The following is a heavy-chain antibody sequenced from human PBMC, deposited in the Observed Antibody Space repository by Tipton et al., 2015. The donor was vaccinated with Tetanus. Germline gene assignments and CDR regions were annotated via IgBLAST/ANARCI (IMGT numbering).Heavy chain of an antibody. Sequence: TLSLTCTVSGASISSSYWSWIRQPPGKGLEWIGSIYYNGGTNSNPSLKSRVAISVDTSRNQFSLRLTSVTAADTALYYCAREVVNSGYYSSKYYFDYWGQGTLVTVS. D-gene: IGHD3-22*01. CDR2: IYYNGGT. V-gene: IGHV4-59*01. CDR1: GASISSSY. CDR3: AREVVNSGYYSSKYYFDY. J-gene: IGHJ4*02.